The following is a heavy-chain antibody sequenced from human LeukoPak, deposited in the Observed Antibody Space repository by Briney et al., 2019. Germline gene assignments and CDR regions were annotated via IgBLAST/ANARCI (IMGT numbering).Heavy chain of an antibody. CDR3: ARATLSDYYFNY. CDR1: GYTFTSYY. Sequence: ASVEVSCKASGYTFTSYYMHWVRQAPGQGLGWMGIINPSGGSTSYAQKFQGRVTMTRDTSTNTVYMELSSLRSEDTAVYFCARATLSDYYFNYWGQGTLVTVSS. CDR2: INPSGGST. V-gene: IGHV1-46*01. J-gene: IGHJ4*02.